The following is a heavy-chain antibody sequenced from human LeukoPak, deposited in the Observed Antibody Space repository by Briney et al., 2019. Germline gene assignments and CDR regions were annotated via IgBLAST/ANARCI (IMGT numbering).Heavy chain of an antibody. D-gene: IGHD5-24*01. V-gene: IGHV1-2*02. CDR2: INPNGGGT. CDR1: GYTFTGYY. Sequence: ASVKVSCKASGYTFTGYYMHWVRQAPGQGLEWMGWINPNGGGTNYAQKFQGRVTMTRDTSISTAYMELSRLRSDDTAVYYCAREDADGYNYSDYWGQGTLVTVSS. J-gene: IGHJ4*02. CDR3: AREDADGYNYSDY.